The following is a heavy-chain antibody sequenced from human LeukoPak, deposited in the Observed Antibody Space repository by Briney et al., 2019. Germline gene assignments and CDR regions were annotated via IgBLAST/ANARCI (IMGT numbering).Heavy chain of an antibody. CDR3: PKQAAGGGGVDY. CDR1: GFTFDDYA. V-gene: IGHV3-43*02. CDR2: ISGDSGTT. D-gene: IGHD3-16*01. Sequence: PGGSLRLSCATSGFTFDDYAMHWVRQAPGKGLEWVSLISGDSGTTYYADSVKGRFTISKNKSKKSLDVQTHHPRSGDTALYFRPKQAAGGGGVDYWGQGTLVTVSS. J-gene: IGHJ4*02.